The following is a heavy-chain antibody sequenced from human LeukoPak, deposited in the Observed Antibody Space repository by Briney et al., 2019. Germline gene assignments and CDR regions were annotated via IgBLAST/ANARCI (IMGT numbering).Heavy chain of an antibody. CDR2: VYYNGDT. J-gene: IGHJ4*02. D-gene: IGHD3-22*01. V-gene: IGHV4-59*01. CDR1: GEPISSYY. CDR3: ARGYYDSSGYLFDY. Sequence: SETLSLTCLVSGEPISSYYWSWIRQAPGRGPEYIGNVYYNGDTNYNPSLKSRVTISVDTSKNQFSLKLSSVTAADTAVYYCARGYYDSSGYLFDYWGQGTLVTVSS.